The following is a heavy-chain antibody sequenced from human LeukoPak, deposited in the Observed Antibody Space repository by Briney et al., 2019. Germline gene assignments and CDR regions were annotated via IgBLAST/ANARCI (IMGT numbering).Heavy chain of an antibody. CDR2: IWYDGSNK. CDR1: GFTFSSYG. D-gene: IGHD3-22*01. CDR3: ARDGGSYDSSGYHDY. V-gene: IGHV3-33*01. Sequence: PGGSLRLSCAASGFTFSSYGMHWVRQAPGKGLEWVAVIWYDGSNKYYADSVKGRFTISRDNSKNTLYLQMNSLRAEDTAVYYCARDGGSYDSSGYHDYWGQGTLVTVSS. J-gene: IGHJ4*02.